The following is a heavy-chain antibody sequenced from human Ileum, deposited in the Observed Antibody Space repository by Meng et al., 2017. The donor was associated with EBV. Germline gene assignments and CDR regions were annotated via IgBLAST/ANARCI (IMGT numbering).Heavy chain of an antibody. CDR1: GYTFINNG. CDR3: ASNGDEVDY. J-gene: IGHJ4*02. Sequence: QVQLVRSGGEVKKPGASVKVSCKASGYTFINNGFSWVRQAPGQGLEWMGWISTFNGNTNYAQKFQGRLTVTTDTSTNTAYMELRNLRSDDTAVYYCASNGDEVDYWGQGTLVTVSS. V-gene: IGHV1-18*01. D-gene: IGHD4-17*01. CDR2: ISTFNGNT.